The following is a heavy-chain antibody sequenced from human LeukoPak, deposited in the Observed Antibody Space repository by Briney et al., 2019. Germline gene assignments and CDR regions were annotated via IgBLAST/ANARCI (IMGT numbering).Heavy chain of an antibody. D-gene: IGHD3-22*01. CDR2: ISYDGSNK. CDR3: AKDRPGGYYDSSGYPDY. Sequence: GGSLRLSCAASGFTFSSYGMHWVRQAPGKGLEWVAVISYDGSNKYYADSVKGRFTISRDNSKNTLYLQMNSLRAEDTAVYYCAKDRPGGYYDSSGYPDYWGQGTLVTVSS. CDR1: GFTFSSYG. J-gene: IGHJ4*02. V-gene: IGHV3-30*18.